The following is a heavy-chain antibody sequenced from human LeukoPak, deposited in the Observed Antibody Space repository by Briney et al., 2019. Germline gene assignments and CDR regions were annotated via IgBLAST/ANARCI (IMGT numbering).Heavy chain of an antibody. CDR2: IYYSGST. CDR1: GGSISSGAYY. J-gene: IGHJ6*03. CDR3: ARALSYYYYCMDV. D-gene: IGHD2/OR15-2a*01. Sequence: QVQLQESGPGLVKPSQTLSLTCTVSGGSISSGAYYWSWIRQPPGKGLAWRGYIYYSGSTYYNPSLKSRVTISVDTSKNQFSLKLSSVTAADTAVYYCARALSYYYYCMDVWGKGTTVTVSS. V-gene: IGHV4-30-4*08.